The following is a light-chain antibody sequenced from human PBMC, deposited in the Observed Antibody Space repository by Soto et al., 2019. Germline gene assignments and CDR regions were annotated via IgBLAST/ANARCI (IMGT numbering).Light chain of an antibody. CDR1: QSISNW. CDR2: AAS. CDR3: QQLNSYPIT. Sequence: DVQMTQSPSTLAASAGGTCTGPSRASQSISNWLAWYQQKPGKAPKLLIYAASTLQSGVPSRFSGSGSGTDFTLTISSLQPEDFATYYCQQLNSYPITFGQGTRLEIK. J-gene: IGKJ5*01. V-gene: IGKV1-5*01.